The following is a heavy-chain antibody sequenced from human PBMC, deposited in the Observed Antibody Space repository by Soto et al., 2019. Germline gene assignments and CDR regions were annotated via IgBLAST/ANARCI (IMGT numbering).Heavy chain of an antibody. V-gene: IGHV3-23*01. Sequence: GVSLRLSCAASGFTFSSYAMSWVRQAPGKGLEWVSAISGSGGSTYYADSVKGRFTISRDNSKNTLYLQMNSLRAEDTAVYYCAKVFSGWSEVNWFDPWGQGTLVTVSS. J-gene: IGHJ5*02. CDR1: GFTFSSYA. CDR3: AKVFSGWSEVNWFDP. D-gene: IGHD6-19*01. CDR2: ISGSGGST.